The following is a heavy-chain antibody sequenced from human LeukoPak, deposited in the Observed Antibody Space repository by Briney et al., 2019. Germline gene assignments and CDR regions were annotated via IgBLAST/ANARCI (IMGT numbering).Heavy chain of an antibody. D-gene: IGHD3-9*01. V-gene: IGHV3-30*18. CDR3: AKAGLSRVILTGYYNGPLDY. CDR1: GFTFSDHY. J-gene: IGHJ4*02. CDR2: ISYDGSNK. Sequence: GGSLRLSCAASGFTFSDHYMDWVRQAPGKGLEWVAAISYDGSNKFYADSVKGRFTISRDNSNNTLFLQMSSLRAEDTAVYYCAKAGLSRVILTGYYNGPLDYWGQGTLVTVSS.